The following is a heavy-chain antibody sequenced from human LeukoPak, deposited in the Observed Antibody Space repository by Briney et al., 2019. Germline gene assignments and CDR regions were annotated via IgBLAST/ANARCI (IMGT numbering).Heavy chain of an antibody. V-gene: IGHV3-30-3*01. Sequence: GRSLRLSCAASGFTFSSYAMHWVRQAPGKGLEWVAVISYDGSNKYYADSVKGRFTISRDNSKNTLYLQMNSLRAEDTAVYYCARSGPVGATTYYYYYGMDVWGQGTTVTVSS. CDR3: ARSGPVGATTYYYYYGMDV. CDR1: GFTFSSYA. J-gene: IGHJ6*02. CDR2: ISYDGSNK. D-gene: IGHD1-26*01.